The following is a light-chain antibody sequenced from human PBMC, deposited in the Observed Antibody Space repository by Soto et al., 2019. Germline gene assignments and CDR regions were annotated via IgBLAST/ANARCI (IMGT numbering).Light chain of an antibody. CDR1: QGIRND. V-gene: IGKV1-6*01. J-gene: IGKJ3*01. CDR2: AAS. Sequence: IQMTQSPSSLSASVGDRVTITCRASQGIRNDLGWYQQKPGQAPKLLIFAASSLQVGVPSRFSGSGSGTDFTLNISSLQPEDFATYYCLQNSDYPPTFGPGTKVEIK. CDR3: LQNSDYPPT.